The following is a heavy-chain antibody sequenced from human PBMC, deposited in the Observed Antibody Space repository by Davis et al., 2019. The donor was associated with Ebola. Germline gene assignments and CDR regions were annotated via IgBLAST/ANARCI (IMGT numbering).Heavy chain of an antibody. Sequence: GESLKISCAASGFSFSSYAMIWVRQAPGKGLEWVSAIGGIGGRTYYADSVRGRFTVSRDNAKNTLYLQMNSLRVEDTAVYHCARVIHFPGIGTDVWGQGATVTVSS. V-gene: IGHV3-23*01. CDR3: ARVIHFPGIGTDV. J-gene: IGHJ6*02. CDR1: GFSFSSYA. D-gene: IGHD2/OR15-2a*01. CDR2: IGGIGGRT.